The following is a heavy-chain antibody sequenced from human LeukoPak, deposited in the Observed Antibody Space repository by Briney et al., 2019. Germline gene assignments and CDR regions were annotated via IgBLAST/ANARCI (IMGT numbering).Heavy chain of an antibody. D-gene: IGHD6-13*01. J-gene: IGHJ6*03. CDR2: IIPILGIA. Sequence: SVKVSCKASGGTFSSYAISWVRQAPGQGLEWMGRIIPILGIANYAQKFQGRVTITADESTSTAYMELSSLRSEDTAVYYCASRSIAAAGTDYYYYMDVWGKGTTVTVSS. CDR3: ASRSIAAAGTDYYYYMDV. V-gene: IGHV1-69*04. CDR1: GGTFSSYA.